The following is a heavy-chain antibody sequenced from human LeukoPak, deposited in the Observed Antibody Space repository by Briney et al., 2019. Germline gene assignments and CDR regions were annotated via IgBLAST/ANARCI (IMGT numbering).Heavy chain of an antibody. Sequence: PVKVSCKASGGTFSSYAIGWVRQAPGQGLEWMGGIIPIFGTANYAQKFQGRVTITADESTSTAYMELSSLRSEDTAVYYCASKGGVVPAHFGGWFDPWGQGTLVTVSS. CDR1: GGTFSSYA. V-gene: IGHV1-69*13. J-gene: IGHJ5*02. CDR2: IIPIFGTA. D-gene: IGHD2-2*01. CDR3: ASKGGVVPAHFGGWFDP.